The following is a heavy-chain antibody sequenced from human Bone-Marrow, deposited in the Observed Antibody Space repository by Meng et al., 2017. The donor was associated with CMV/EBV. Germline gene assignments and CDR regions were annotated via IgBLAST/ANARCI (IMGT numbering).Heavy chain of an antibody. CDR3: AHSYGDYAGDY. D-gene: IGHD4-17*01. CDR2: IYWDDDK. J-gene: IGHJ4*02. Sequence: KPPQTLPLPCTFSGFPLSTCGVGVGWIRQPPGKALERLALIYWDDDKRYSPSLKSRLTITKDTSKNQVVLTMTNMDPVDTATYYCAHSYGDYAGDYWGQGTLVTVSS. CDR1: GFPLSTCGVG. V-gene: IGHV2-5*02.